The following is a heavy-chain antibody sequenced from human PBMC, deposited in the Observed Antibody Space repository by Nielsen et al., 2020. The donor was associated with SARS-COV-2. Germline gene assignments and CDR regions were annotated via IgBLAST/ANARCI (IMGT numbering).Heavy chain of an antibody. V-gene: IGHV4-30-2*01. CDR1: GGSISSGGYS. Sequence: SETLSLTCAVSGGSISSGGYSWSWIRQPPGKGLEWIGYIYYSGSTYYNPSLKSRVTILVDTSKNQFSLKLSSVTAADTAVYYCARDPGYYGMDVWGQGTTVTVSS. J-gene: IGHJ6*02. CDR3: ARDPGYYGMDV. CDR2: IYYSGST.